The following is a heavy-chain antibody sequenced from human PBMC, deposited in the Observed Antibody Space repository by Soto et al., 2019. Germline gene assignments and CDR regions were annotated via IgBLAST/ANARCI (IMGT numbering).Heavy chain of an antibody. J-gene: IGHJ5*02. D-gene: IGHD1-26*01. V-gene: IGHV3-21*02. Sequence: EVQIVESGGGLVQHGGSLRLSCNFTFSMYSMDWVRQAPGKGLEWVASISSGGVYIKYADSVKGRFTISRDNAKNSVSLQMNSLRVDDTALYFCTRDQGGSYVSWFDPWGQGTLVTVSS. CDR2: ISSGGVYI. CDR1: TFSMYS. CDR3: TRDQGGSYVSWFDP.